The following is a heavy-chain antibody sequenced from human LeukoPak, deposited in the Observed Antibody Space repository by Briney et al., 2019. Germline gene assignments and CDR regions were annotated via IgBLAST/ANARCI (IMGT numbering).Heavy chain of an antibody. Sequence: PSETLSLTCTVSGGSISSGSYYWSWIRQPAGKGLEWIGRIYTSGSTNYNPSLKSRVTISVDTSQNQFSLKPSSVTAADTAVYYCARGDIVATSYFGEWFDPWGQGTLVTVSS. CDR3: ARGDIVATSYFGEWFDP. J-gene: IGHJ5*02. CDR1: GGSISSGSYY. CDR2: IYTSGST. D-gene: IGHD5-12*01. V-gene: IGHV4-61*02.